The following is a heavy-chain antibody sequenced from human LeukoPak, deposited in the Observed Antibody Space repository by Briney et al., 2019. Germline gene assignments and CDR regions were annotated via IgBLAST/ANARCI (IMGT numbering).Heavy chain of an antibody. CDR2: ISGSGGST. CDR1: GFTFSSYG. Sequence: GGSLRLSCAASGFTFSSYGMSWVRQAPGKGLEWVSAISGSGGSTYYADSVKGRFTISRDNSKNTLYLQMNSLRAEDTAVYYCATGALQRRLSNFDYWGQGTLVTVSS. V-gene: IGHV3-23*01. CDR3: ATGALQRRLSNFDY. D-gene: IGHD2-2*01. J-gene: IGHJ4*02.